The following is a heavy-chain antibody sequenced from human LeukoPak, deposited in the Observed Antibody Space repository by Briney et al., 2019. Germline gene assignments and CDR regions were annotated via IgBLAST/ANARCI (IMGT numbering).Heavy chain of an antibody. CDR1: GYTFASYG. CDR3: ARDLPYGSSDRIPFDY. D-gene: IGHD1-26*01. V-gene: IGHV1-18*01. J-gene: IGHJ4*02. CDR2: ISGYNGNT. Sequence: ASVKVSCKASGYTFASYGISWVRQAPGQGLEWMGWISGYNGNTNHEQKFQGRITMTTDTSTSTAYMELKSLRSDDTAVYYCARDLPYGSSDRIPFDYWGQGTLDTVSS.